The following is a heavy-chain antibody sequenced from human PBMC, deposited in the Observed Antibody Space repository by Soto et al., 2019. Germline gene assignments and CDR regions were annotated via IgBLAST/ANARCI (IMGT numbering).Heavy chain of an antibody. CDR3: ARNSDHRVVRGWLDP. CDR1: GLTFSTSA. J-gene: IGHJ5*02. D-gene: IGHD3-10*01. V-gene: IGHV3-30-3*01. CDR2: ISHDGSHE. Sequence: QGQLHESGGGVVQPGRSLRLSCAASGLTFSTSAMHWVRQAPGKGLEWVAMISHDGSHEYYVDSVKGRFSVSRDNSHNILHLQMNSLRIEDTAVYFCARNSDHRVVRGWLDPWGQGTLVTVSS.